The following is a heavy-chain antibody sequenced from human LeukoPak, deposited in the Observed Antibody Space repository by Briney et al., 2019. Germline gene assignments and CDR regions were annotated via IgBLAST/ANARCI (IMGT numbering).Heavy chain of an antibody. Sequence: PGRSLRLSCAASGFTVSSSYMSWVRQAPGKGLEWVSVIYSGGRTYYADSVKGRFTISRDNSKNTLFLQMNSLRAEDTAVYYCARDSGRYSSGWPYFDYWGQGTLVTVSS. V-gene: IGHV3-66*01. D-gene: IGHD6-19*01. CDR3: ARDSGRYSSGWPYFDY. CDR1: GFTVSSSY. J-gene: IGHJ4*02. CDR2: IYSGGRT.